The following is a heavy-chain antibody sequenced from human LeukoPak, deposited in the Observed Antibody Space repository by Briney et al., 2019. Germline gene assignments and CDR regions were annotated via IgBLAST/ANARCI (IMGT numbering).Heavy chain of an antibody. J-gene: IGHJ4*02. CDR3: ARAPMDMPNFFDY. Sequence: GGSLRPSCAASGFTFSSYAMHWVRQAPGKGLEWVAVISYDGSNKYYADSVKGRFTISRDNSKNTLYLQMNSLRAEDTAVYYCARAPMDMPNFFDYWGQGTLVTVSS. V-gene: IGHV3-30-3*01. CDR1: GFTFSSYA. CDR2: ISYDGSNK. D-gene: IGHD2-2*03.